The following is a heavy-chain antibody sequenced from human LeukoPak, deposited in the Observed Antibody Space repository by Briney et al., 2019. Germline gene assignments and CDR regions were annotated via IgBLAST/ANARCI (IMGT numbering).Heavy chain of an antibody. D-gene: IGHD4-17*01. CDR2: ISWNSGSI. CDR1: GFTFDDYA. V-gene: IGHV3-9*01. J-gene: IGHJ3*02. CDR3: AKGSRYGDYIHAFDI. Sequence: PGGSLRLSCAASGFTFDDYAMHWVRQAPGKGLEWVSGISWNSGSIGYADSVKGRFTISRDNAKNSLYLQMNSLRAEDTALYYCAKGSRYGDYIHAFDIWGQGAMVTVSS.